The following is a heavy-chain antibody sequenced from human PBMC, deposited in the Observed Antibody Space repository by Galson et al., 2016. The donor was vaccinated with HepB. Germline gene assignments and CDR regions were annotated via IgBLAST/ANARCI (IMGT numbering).Heavy chain of an antibody. CDR2: IGGYNDNT. CDR3: ARDSGIYYGTTDGFDL. J-gene: IGHJ3*01. CDR1: GYTFTTYG. Sequence: SVKVSCKASGYTFTTYGISWVRQAPGKGLEWMGWIGGYNDNTNYAQKFQGRITMTTDTFTTTAYMELRSLRSDDTAVYYCARDSGIYYGTTDGFDLWGQGTLVTVSS. D-gene: IGHD3-10*01. V-gene: IGHV1-18*01.